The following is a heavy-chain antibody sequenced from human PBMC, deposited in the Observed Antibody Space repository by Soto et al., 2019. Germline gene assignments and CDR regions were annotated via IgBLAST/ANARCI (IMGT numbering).Heavy chain of an antibody. CDR3: ARKPGYCSGGSCDDY. Sequence: QVLLVQSGAEVKKPGSSVKVSCKASGGTFSSYTISWVRQAPGQGLEWMGRIIPILGIANYAQKFQGRVTITADKSTSTAYMELSSLRSEDTAVYYCARKPGYCSGGSCDDYWGQGTLVTVSS. J-gene: IGHJ4*02. CDR1: GGTFSSYT. D-gene: IGHD2-15*01. CDR2: IIPILGIA. V-gene: IGHV1-69*02.